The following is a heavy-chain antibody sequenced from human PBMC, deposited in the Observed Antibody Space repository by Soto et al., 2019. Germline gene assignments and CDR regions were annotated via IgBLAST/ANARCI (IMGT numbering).Heavy chain of an antibody. J-gene: IGHJ6*02. D-gene: IGHD6-6*01. CDR3: AQDSSSSPYYYNGMDV. CDR2: ISGSGGST. V-gene: IGHV3-23*01. Sequence: GGSVRLSCAASGFTFSSYAMSWVRQALGKGLEKVSAISGSGGSTYYADSVKGRFTISRDNSKNTLYLQMNSLRAEDTAVYYCAQDSSSSPYYYNGMDVWGQGTTVTVYS. CDR1: GFTFSSYA.